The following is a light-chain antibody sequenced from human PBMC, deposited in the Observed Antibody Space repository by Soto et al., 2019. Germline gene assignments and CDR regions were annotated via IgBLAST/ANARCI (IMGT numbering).Light chain of an antibody. V-gene: IGLV1-47*01. CDR3: APWDDSLSAHVL. Sequence: QSVLTQPPSASGTPGQRVTISCSGSSSNIGSNYVYWYQHLPGTAPNLLIYRNNQRPSGVPDRFSGAKSGTSAALAISGLRSEGEADYCCAPWDDSLSAHVLFGGGTQLTVL. CDR1: SSNIGSNY. CDR2: RNN. J-gene: IGLJ2*01.